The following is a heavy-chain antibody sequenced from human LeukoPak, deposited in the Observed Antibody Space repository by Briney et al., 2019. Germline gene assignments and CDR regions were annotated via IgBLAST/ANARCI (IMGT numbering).Heavy chain of an antibody. D-gene: IGHD5-24*01. CDR3: ARDLGDGYSERDAFDI. Sequence: SETLSLTCTVSGGSISSSSYYWGWIRQPPGKGLEWIGSIYYSGSTYYNPSLKSRVTISVDTSKNQFSLKLSSVTAADTAVYYCARDLGDGYSERDAFDIWGQGTMVTVSS. CDR1: GGSISSSSYY. J-gene: IGHJ3*02. CDR2: IYYSGST. V-gene: IGHV4-39*07.